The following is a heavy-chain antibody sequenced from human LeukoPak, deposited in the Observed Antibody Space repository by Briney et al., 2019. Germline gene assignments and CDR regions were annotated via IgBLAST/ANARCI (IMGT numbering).Heavy chain of an antibody. Sequence: GGSLRLSCAASGFTFGSYEMNWVRQAPGKGLEWVSYISSSGSTMYYADSVKGRFTISRDNAKNSLYLQMNSLRAEDTAVYYCARDGGVYSGYFLWGQGTLVTVSS. J-gene: IGHJ4*02. CDR1: GFTFGSYE. V-gene: IGHV3-48*03. CDR2: ISSSGSTM. D-gene: IGHD5-12*01. CDR3: ARDGGVYSGYFL.